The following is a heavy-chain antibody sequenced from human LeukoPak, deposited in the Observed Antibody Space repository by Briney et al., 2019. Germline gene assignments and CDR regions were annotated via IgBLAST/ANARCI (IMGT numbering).Heavy chain of an antibody. D-gene: IGHD5-12*01. J-gene: IGHJ4*02. V-gene: IGHV3-23*01. CDR3: AKDEWSSGYDFDY. CDR1: GFTFSSYA. Sequence: GGSLRLSCAASGFTFSSYAMSWVRQAPGKGLEWVSGISGSGGSTHYADSVKGRFTISRDNSKNTLYLQMNSMRAENTAVYYCAKDEWSSGYDFDYWGQGTLVTVSS. CDR2: ISGSGGST.